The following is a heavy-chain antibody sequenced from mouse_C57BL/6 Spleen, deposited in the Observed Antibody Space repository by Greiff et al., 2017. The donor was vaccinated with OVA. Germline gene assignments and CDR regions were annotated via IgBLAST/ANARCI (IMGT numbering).Heavy chain of an antibody. V-gene: IGHV5-9*01. CDR1: GFTFSSYT. J-gene: IGHJ3*01. CDR3: ARPYDYEAY. Sequence: DVMLVESGGGLVKPGGSLKLSCAASGFTFSSYTMSWVRQTPEKRLEWVATISGGGGNTYYPDSVKGRFTISRDNAKNTLYLQMSSLRSEDTALYYCARPYDYEAYWGQGTLVTVSA. CDR2: ISGGGGNT. D-gene: IGHD2-4*01.